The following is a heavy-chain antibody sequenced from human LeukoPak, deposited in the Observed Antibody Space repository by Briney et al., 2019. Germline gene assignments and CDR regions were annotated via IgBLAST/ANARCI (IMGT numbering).Heavy chain of an antibody. V-gene: IGHV5-51*01. CDR3: AGRIVGATGFDY. CDR1: GYSFTSYW. D-gene: IGHD1-26*01. CDR2: IYPGDSDT. J-gene: IGHJ4*02. Sequence: GASLKISCKGAGYSFTSYWIGWGRQMPGKGLVWMGIIYPGDSDTRYSPSFQGQVTISADKSISTAYLQWGSLKASETAMYFCAGRIVGATGFDYWGQGTLVTVSS.